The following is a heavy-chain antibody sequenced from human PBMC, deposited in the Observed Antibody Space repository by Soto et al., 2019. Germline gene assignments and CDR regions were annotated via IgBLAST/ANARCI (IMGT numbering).Heavy chain of an antibody. D-gene: IGHD5-18*01. J-gene: IGHJ3*02. CDR1: GGSISGYY. V-gene: IGHV4-59*01. Sequence: SETLSLTCTVSGGSISGYYWNWIRQPPGKGLEYIGHIYYIGTTNYNPSLKSRATISVDTSKNQFSLKLTSVTAADTAVYFCARSGSKYGANAFDIWDQGTMVTVSS. CDR2: IYYIGTT. CDR3: ARSGSKYGANAFDI.